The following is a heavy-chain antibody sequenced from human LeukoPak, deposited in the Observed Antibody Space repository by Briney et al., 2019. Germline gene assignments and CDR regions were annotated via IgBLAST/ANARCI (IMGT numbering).Heavy chain of an antibody. CDR1: GGSISSSNW. J-gene: IGHJ4*02. V-gene: IGHV4-4*02. CDR2: IYHSGST. Sequence: SETLSLTCAVSGGSISSSNWWSGVRQPPGKGLEWIGEIYHSGSTNYNPSLKSRVTISVDKSKNQFSLKLSSVTAADTAVYYCAREDGGSGWYLDYWGQGTLVTVPS. D-gene: IGHD6-19*01. CDR3: AREDGGSGWYLDY.